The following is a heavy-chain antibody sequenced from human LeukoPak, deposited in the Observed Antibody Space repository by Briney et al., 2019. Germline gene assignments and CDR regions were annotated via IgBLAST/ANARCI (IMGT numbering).Heavy chain of an antibody. CDR2: IYYNGIS. CDR1: GGSISGYY. CDR3: ARAPPDV. V-gene: IGHV4-59*12. Sequence: PSETLSLTCTVSGGSISGYYWSWIRQPPGKGLEWIAYIYYNGISNYNPSLKSRVIISVDSSKNQFSLKLSSVTAADTAVYYCARAPPDVWGQGTTVTVSS. J-gene: IGHJ6*02.